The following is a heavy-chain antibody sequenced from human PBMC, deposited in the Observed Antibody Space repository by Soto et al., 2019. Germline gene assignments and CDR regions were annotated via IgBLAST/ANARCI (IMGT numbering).Heavy chain of an antibody. V-gene: IGHV1-2*02. Sequence: QVHLVQSGAEVKKAGASVKVSCKASGYTFTGYYIHWVRQAPGQGFEWVGWINPSTGGTSYAQKFQGRVTVTRGTSISTAYMELTRLRSNDTAVYYCARDLGGLGDPFDNWGQGTRVTVFS. CDR3: ARDLGGLGDPFDN. CDR2: INPSTGGT. CDR1: GYTFTGYY. D-gene: IGHD3-16*01. J-gene: IGHJ4*02.